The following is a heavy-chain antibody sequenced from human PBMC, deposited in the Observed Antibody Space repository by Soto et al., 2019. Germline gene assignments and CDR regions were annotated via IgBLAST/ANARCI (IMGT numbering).Heavy chain of an antibody. CDR1: GFTFSSYA. CDR3: ANDSRLSVDYGDYDY. Sequence: SGGSLRLSCAASGFTFSSYAMSWVRQAPGKGLEWVSTISGSGGSTYYADSVKGRFTISRDNSKNTLFLHMDSLRTEDTAVYYCANDSRLSVDYGDYDYWGQGTLVTVSS. J-gene: IGHJ4*02. CDR2: ISGSGGST. V-gene: IGHV3-23*01. D-gene: IGHD4-17*01.